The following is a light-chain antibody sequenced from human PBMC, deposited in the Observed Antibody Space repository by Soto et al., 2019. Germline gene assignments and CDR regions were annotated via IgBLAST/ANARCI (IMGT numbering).Light chain of an antibody. CDR2: DVR. J-gene: IGLJ1*01. CDR3: NSYTTSIPPAYV. CDR1: SSDVGGYNS. Sequence: QSVLTQPASVSGSPGQSITISCTGTSSDVGGYNSVSWYQQHPGKAPKLMIYDVRNRPSGVSSRFSGSKSGNTAYLSISGLQAEDEADYYCNSYTTSIPPAYVFGTGTKVTVL. V-gene: IGLV2-14*01.